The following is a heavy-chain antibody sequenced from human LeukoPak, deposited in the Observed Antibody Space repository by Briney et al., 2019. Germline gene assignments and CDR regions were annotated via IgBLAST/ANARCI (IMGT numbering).Heavy chain of an antibody. CDR2: ISSSSSYI. J-gene: IGHJ4*02. Sequence: GGSLRLSCAASGFTFSSYSMNWVRQAPGKGLEWVSSISSSSSYIYYADSVKGRFTISRDNAKNSLYLQMNSLRAEDTAVYYCARDGEWLVRGYFDYWGQGTLVTVSS. CDR3: ARDGEWLVRGYFDY. CDR1: GFTFSSYS. V-gene: IGHV3-21*01. D-gene: IGHD6-19*01.